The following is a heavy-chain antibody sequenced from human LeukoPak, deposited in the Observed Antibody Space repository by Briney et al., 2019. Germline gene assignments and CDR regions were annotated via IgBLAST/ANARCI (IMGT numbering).Heavy chain of an antibody. CDR1: GFTFSSYW. J-gene: IGHJ4*02. CDR3: SRSPYLHYSGSYDYFDY. V-gene: IGHV3-74*01. Sequence: GGSLRLSCAASGFTFSSYWMHWIRQAPGKGLVWVSRIKSDGSSTNYADSVKGRFTISRDNAKNTLYLQMNSQRAEDTAVYYCSRSPYLHYSGSYDYFDYWGQGTLVTVSS. D-gene: IGHD1-26*01. CDR2: IKSDGSST.